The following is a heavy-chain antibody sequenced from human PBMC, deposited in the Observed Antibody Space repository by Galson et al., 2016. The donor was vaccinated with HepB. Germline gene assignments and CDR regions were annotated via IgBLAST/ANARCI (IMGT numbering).Heavy chain of an antibody. CDR1: GYTFTYYY. CDR3: ARELVDP. V-gene: IGHV1-46*01. Sequence: SVKVSCKASGYTFTYYYMHWVRQAPGQGLEWMGIINPSGGTTTYAPKFQGRVTFIRDTSATTAYMELSSLRSEDTAVYYCARELVDPWGQGTLVTVSS. J-gene: IGHJ5*02. CDR2: INPSGGTT.